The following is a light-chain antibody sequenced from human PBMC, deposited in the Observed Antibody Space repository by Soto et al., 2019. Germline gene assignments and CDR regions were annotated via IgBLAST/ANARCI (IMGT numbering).Light chain of an antibody. V-gene: IGKV3-20*01. Sequence: EIVLTQSPGTLSLSPGERATLSCRASQSVSSDYLAWYHQKPGQPPRLLIYGASSRATGIPDRFSGSGSGTDFTLTISRLEPEDFAVYYCQQYGSSPPVTFGQGTRLEIK. J-gene: IGKJ5*01. CDR1: QSVSSDY. CDR3: QQYGSSPPVT. CDR2: GAS.